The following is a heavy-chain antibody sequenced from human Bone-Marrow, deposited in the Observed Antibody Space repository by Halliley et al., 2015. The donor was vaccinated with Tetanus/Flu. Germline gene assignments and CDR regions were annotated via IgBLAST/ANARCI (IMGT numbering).Heavy chain of an antibody. D-gene: IGHD1-26*01. V-gene: IGHV4-31*02. CDR2: IFHPGAP. Sequence: LEWFGYIFHPGAPASNPSLTNRLSFSIDTSKNQFSLKLRSVTAADTAIYYCVRSDYSGKPADYWGQGNLVTVSS. J-gene: IGHJ4*02. CDR3: VRSDYSGKPADY.